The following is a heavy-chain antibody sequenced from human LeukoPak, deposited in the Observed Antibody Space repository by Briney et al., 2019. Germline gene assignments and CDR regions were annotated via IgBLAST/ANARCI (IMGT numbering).Heavy chain of an antibody. CDR1: GFTLSEYY. J-gene: IGHJ4*02. D-gene: IGHD6-19*01. CDR3: ARDGYSSGWYRGAFDY. Sequence: PGGSLRLSCAASGFTLSEYYMSWIRQAPGRGLESVSYISSSGSTIYNADSVKGRFTISRDNAKNSLYLQMHSLRPEDTAMYHCARDGYSSGWYRGAFDYWDQGTLVTVSS. CDR2: ISSSGSTI. V-gene: IGHV3-11*01.